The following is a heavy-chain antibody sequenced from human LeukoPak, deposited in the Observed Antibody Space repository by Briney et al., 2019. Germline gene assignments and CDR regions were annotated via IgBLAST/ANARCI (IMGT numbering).Heavy chain of an antibody. V-gene: IGHV1-2*06. D-gene: IGHD3-22*01. Sequence: GASVKVSCKASGYTFTGYYMHWVRQAPGQGLEGMGRINPNSGGTNYAKKFQGRVTMTRDTSISTAYMELSRLRSDDTAVYYCARWAPYYYDSSGYPPFDLWGRGTLVTVSS. CDR2: INPNSGGT. J-gene: IGHJ2*01. CDR3: ARWAPYYYDSSGYPPFDL. CDR1: GYTFTGYY.